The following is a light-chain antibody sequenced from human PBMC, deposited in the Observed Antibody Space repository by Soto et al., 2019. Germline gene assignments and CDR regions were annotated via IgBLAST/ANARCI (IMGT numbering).Light chain of an antibody. J-gene: IGKJ4*01. CDR2: AAS. CDR3: QKYNSAPLT. Sequence: DIQMTQSPSSLSASVGDIVTISCRASQVISNYLAWYQQKPGKVPKLLIYAASTLQSGVPSRFSGSGSGTDFTLTISSLPPEDVATYYCQKYNSAPLTFGGGTKVDIK. CDR1: QVISNY. V-gene: IGKV1-27*01.